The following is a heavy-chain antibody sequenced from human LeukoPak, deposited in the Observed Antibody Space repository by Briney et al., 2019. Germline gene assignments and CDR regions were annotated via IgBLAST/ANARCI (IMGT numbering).Heavy chain of an antibody. J-gene: IGHJ4*02. CDR1: GGSFSGYY. D-gene: IGHD6-19*01. Sequence: SETLSLTCAVYGGSFSGYYWSWIRQPPGKGLEWIGEINHSGSTNYNPSLKSRVTISVDTSKSQFSLKLSSVTAADTAVYYCARQGQWLVRGFDYWGQGTLVTVSS. V-gene: IGHV4-34*01. CDR3: ARQGQWLVRGFDY. CDR2: INHSGST.